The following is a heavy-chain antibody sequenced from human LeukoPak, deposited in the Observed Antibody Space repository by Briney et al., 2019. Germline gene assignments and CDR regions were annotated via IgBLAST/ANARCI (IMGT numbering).Heavy chain of an antibody. V-gene: IGHV3-30*03. CDR3: ALVVYYYGSGSYSPFDY. CDR1: GFIFSSYG. Sequence: PGGSLTLSCAASGFIFSSYGMHWVRQAPGKGLEWVAVISYDGSNKHYADSVKGRFTISRDNSKNTLYLQMNSLRAEDTAVYYCALVVYYYGSGSYSPFDYWGQGTLVTAFS. J-gene: IGHJ4*02. D-gene: IGHD3-10*01. CDR2: ISYDGSNK.